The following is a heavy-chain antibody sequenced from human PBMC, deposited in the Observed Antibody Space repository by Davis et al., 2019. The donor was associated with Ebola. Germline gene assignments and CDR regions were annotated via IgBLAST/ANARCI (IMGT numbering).Heavy chain of an antibody. V-gene: IGHV1-8*01. CDR2: MNPNSGNT. D-gene: IGHD2-15*01. J-gene: IGHJ6*02. CDR1: GYTFTSYD. Sequence: ASVKVSCKASGYTFTSYDINWVRQATGQGLEWMGWMNPNSGNTGYAQKFQGRVTMTRNTSISTAYMELSSLRSEDTAVYYCARGVVVVAATTYYYYGMDVWGQGTTVTVSS. CDR3: ARGVVVVAATTYYYYGMDV.